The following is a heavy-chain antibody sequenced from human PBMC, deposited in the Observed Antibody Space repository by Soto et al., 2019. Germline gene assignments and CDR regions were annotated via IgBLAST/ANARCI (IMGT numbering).Heavy chain of an antibody. Sequence: QVQLVESGGGVVQPGRSLRLSCTASGFTFRSYAMHWVRQAPGKGLEWVASVSYDGGNEHYADSVKGRFTISRDNSKNTLSLQMNSLRVEDKAVFYCARASGYDKWDTLNYWGQGTQVTVSS. CDR2: VSYDGGNE. CDR1: GFTFRSYA. D-gene: IGHD5-12*01. V-gene: IGHV3-30-3*01. J-gene: IGHJ4*02. CDR3: ARASGYDKWDTLNY.